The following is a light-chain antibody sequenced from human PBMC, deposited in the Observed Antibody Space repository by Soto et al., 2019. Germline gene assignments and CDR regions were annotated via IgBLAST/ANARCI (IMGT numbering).Light chain of an antibody. J-gene: IGKJ1*01. CDR2: GAS. CDR3: QQYGSSGT. Sequence: EIVLTQSPGTLSLSPGERATLSCRASQSVSFSSLAWYQHKPGRAPRLLIYGASNRATGIPDRFSGSGSGTDFTLTISRLEPEDFAVYYCQQYGSSGTFGQGTKVEIK. V-gene: IGKV3-20*01. CDR1: QSVSFSS.